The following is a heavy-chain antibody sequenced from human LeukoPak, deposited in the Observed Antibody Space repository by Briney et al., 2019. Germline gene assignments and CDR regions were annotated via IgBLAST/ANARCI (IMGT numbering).Heavy chain of an antibody. CDR2: MNPNSGNT. CDR3: ARDRHTYSSSLYAFDM. D-gene: IGHD6-6*01. Sequence: ASVTVSCKASVYTFTSYDINWVRQAPGEGLEWMGWMNPNSGNTSYAQKFQGRVTMTRNTSISTAYMELSSLRSEDTAVYYCARDRHTYSSSLYAFDMGRQGTRVSVSS. J-gene: IGHJ3*02. V-gene: IGHV1-8*01. CDR1: VYTFTSYD.